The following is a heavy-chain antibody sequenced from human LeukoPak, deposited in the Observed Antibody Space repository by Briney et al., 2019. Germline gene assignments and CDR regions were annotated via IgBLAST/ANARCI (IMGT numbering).Heavy chain of an antibody. CDR1: GFTFSSYA. D-gene: IGHD1-26*01. Sequence: GGSLRLSCAASGFTFSSYAMSWVRQAPGKGLEWVSAISGSGGSTYYADSVKGRFTISRDNSKDTLYLQMNSLRAEDTAVYYCAKLNLRVGAIDYWGQGTLVTVSS. V-gene: IGHV3-23*01. CDR3: AKLNLRVGAIDY. CDR2: ISGSGGST. J-gene: IGHJ4*02.